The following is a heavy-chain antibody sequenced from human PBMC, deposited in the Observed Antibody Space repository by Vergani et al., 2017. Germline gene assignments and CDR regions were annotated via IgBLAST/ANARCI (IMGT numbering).Heavy chain of an antibody. V-gene: IGHV5-51*01. CDR1: GYSFTNYW. J-gene: IGHJ4*02. Sequence: EVQLVQSGAEVKKPGESLKISCQISGYSFTNYWIGWVRQMPGKGLEWMGIIHPADSDTRYSPSFQGQVTISVDKSISTACLQRSSLRASYSAMYYCARLYGRDSSGSKYFDYWGQGTLVTVSS. CDR2: IHPADSDT. CDR3: ARLYGRDSSGSKYFDY. D-gene: IGHD3-22*01.